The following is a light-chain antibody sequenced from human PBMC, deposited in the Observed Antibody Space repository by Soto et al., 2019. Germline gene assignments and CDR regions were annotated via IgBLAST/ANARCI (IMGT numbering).Light chain of an antibody. V-gene: IGKV1-5*01. CDR3: QHYINSSGT. J-gene: IGKJ1*01. Sequence: DIQMTQSPSTLSASVGDRVTITCRASQSISNWLAWYQQKPGKAPKLLIYDASTLQSGVSSRFSGSGSGTEFTLTIRNLQPDDFASYYCQHYINSSGTFGQGTTGDI. CDR1: QSISNW. CDR2: DAS.